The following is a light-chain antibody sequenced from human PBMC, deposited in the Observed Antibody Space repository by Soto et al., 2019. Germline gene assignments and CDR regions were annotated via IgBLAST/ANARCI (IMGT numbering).Light chain of an antibody. CDR3: CSYAGSSTYYV. V-gene: IGLV2-23*01. Sequence: QSVLTQPASMTGSPGQSITISCTGTSSDVGNYNLVSWYQQHPGKAPKLMIYEGSKRPSGVSNRFSASKSRNTASLTISGLQAEDEADYYCCSYAGSSTYYVFGAGTKVTVL. CDR2: EGS. J-gene: IGLJ1*01. CDR1: SSDVGNYNL.